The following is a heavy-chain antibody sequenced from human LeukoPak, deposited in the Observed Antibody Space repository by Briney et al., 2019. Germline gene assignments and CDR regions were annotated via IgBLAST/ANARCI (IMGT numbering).Heavy chain of an antibody. CDR1: GGSFSGYY. J-gene: IGHJ5*02. CDR2: INHSGST. V-gene: IGHV4-34*01. Sequence: KPSETLSLTCAVYGGSFSGYYWSWIRQPPGKGLEWIGEINHSGSTNYNPSLKSRVTISVDTSKNQFSLKLSSVTAADTAVYYCARADPGHQAPWGQGTLVTVSS. CDR3: ARADPGHQAP.